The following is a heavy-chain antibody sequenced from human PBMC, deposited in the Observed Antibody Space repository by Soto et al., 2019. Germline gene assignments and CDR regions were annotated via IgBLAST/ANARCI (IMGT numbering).Heavy chain of an antibody. CDR1: GGSISSSSYY. CDR3: ATASSSGSSGELDY. Sequence: SATLSLTGTGSGGSISSSSYYWGWIRQPPGKGLEWIGSIYYSGSTYYNPSLKSRVTISVDTSKNQFSLKLSSVTAADTAVYYCATASSSGSSGELDYWGQGTLVTVSS. J-gene: IGHJ4*02. CDR2: IYYSGST. V-gene: IGHV4-39*07. D-gene: IGHD3-22*01.